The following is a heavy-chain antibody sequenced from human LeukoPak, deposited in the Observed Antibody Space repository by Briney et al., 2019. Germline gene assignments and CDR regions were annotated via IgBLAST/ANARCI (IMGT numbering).Heavy chain of an antibody. V-gene: IGHV3-23*01. Sequence: PGGSLRLSRAASGFTFSSYAMSWVRQAPGKGLEWVSAISGSGGSTYYADSVKGRFTISRDNSKNTLYLQMNSLRAEDTAVYYCAKDLKKSSGWYASDYWGQGTLVTVSS. J-gene: IGHJ4*02. CDR1: GFTFSSYA. CDR2: ISGSGGST. CDR3: AKDLKKSSGWYASDY. D-gene: IGHD6-19*01.